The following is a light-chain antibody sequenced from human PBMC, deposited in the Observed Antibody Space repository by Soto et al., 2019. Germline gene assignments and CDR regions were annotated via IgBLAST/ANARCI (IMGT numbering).Light chain of an antibody. CDR2: DAS. J-gene: IGKJ3*01. CDR3: QQRSNWPVT. V-gene: IGKV3-11*01. Sequence: EIVLTQSPATLSLSPVERATLSCRASQSVSNYLAWYQQKPGQAPRLLIYDASNRATGIPARFSGSGSGTDFTLTISSLEPEDFAVYYCQQRSNWPVTFGPGTKVDIK. CDR1: QSVSNY.